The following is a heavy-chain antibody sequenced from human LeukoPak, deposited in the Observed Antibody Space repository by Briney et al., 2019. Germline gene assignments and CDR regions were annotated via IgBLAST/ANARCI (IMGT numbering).Heavy chain of an antibody. J-gene: IGHJ4*02. CDR2: ISSSSSYI. D-gene: IGHD6-13*01. CDR1: GFTFSSYS. V-gene: IGHV3-21*01. CDR3: ARGLGSSWVDPFDY. Sequence: GGSLRLSCAASGFTFSSYSMNWVRQAPGKGLEWVSSISSSSSYIYYADSVKGRFTISRDNAKNSLYLQMNSLRAEDTAVYYCARGLGSSWVDPFDYWGQGTLVTVSS.